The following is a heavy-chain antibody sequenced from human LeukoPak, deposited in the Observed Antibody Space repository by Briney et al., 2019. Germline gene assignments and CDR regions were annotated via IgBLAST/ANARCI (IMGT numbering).Heavy chain of an antibody. V-gene: IGHV3-48*04. J-gene: IGHJ4*02. Sequence: GGSLRLSCVASGFPFNSYVVNWVRQVPGKGLEWVSYINSGSDTVYYADSVRGRFTISRDNAKNSLYLQMNSLRAEDTAVYYCARDVTCSGGSCYYFDYWGQGTLVTVSS. CDR3: ARDVTCSGGSCYYFDY. CDR1: GFPFNSYV. D-gene: IGHD2-15*01. CDR2: INSGSDTV.